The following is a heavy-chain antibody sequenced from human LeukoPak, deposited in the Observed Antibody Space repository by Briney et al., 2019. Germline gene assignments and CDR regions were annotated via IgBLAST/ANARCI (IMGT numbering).Heavy chain of an antibody. J-gene: IGHJ3*02. Sequence: SVKVSCKASGGTFSSYAIIWVRQAPGPGLEWMGRIIPILGIANYAQKFPGRVTIPSDKSTRTAYMEVSRLRSGDTAVYYCACYYGSGSYFGVHAFDIWGQGTMVSV. CDR1: GGTFSSYA. CDR2: IIPILGIA. CDR3: ACYYGSGSYFGVHAFDI. V-gene: IGHV1-69*04. D-gene: IGHD3-10*01.